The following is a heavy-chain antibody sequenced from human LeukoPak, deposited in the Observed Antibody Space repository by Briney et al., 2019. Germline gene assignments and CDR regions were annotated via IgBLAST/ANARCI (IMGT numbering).Heavy chain of an antibody. D-gene: IGHD6-19*01. J-gene: IGHJ4*02. CDR3: AKDYTRIAVAAIFDY. Sequence: GGSLRLSCAASGFTFSSYAMSWVRQAPGKGLEWVSAISGSGGSTYYADSVKGRFTISRDNSKNTLYLQMNSLRAEDTAVYYCAKDYTRIAVAAIFDYWGQGTLVTVFS. V-gene: IGHV3-23*01. CDR2: ISGSGGST. CDR1: GFTFSSYA.